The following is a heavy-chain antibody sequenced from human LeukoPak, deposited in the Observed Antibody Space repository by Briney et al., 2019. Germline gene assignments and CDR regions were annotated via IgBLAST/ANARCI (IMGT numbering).Heavy chain of an antibody. CDR1: GGSISSYY. Sequence: SETLSLTCTVSGGSISSYYWSWIRQPAGKGLEWIGRIYTSGSTNYNPSLKSRVTMSVDTSKNQFSLKLSSVTAADTAVYYCARDSPYYDFWSVAEWFDPWGQGTLLTVSS. CDR3: ARDSPYYDFWSVAEWFDP. D-gene: IGHD3-3*01. V-gene: IGHV4-4*07. CDR2: IYTSGST. J-gene: IGHJ5*02.